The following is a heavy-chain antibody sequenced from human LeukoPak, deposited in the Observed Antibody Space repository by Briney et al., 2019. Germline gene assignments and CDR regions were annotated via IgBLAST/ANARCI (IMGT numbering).Heavy chain of an antibody. CDR3: ARGYSPTLRTTGNDY. CDR2: MNPNSGNT. Sequence: GASVKVSCKASGYTFTSYYMHWVRQATGQGLEWMGWMNPNSGNTGYAQKLQGRVIMTRDTSINTAYLEFYSLRSEDTAVYYCARGYSPTLRTTGNDYWGQGTLVTVSS. J-gene: IGHJ4*02. CDR1: GYTFTSYY. V-gene: IGHV1-8*02. D-gene: IGHD1-1*01.